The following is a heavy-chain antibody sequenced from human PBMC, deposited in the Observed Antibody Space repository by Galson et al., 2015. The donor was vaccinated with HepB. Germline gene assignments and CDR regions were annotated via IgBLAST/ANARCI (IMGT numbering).Heavy chain of an antibody. Sequence: CAISGDSVSSDSAAWNWIRQSPSRGLEWLGRTYYRSKWYNDYAVSVKSRITINPDTSKNQFSLQLNSVTPEDTAVYYCVRDAVAGTGYFDYWGQGTLVTVSS. J-gene: IGHJ4*02. D-gene: IGHD6-19*01. V-gene: IGHV6-1*01. CDR3: VRDAVAGTGYFDY. CDR1: GDSVSSDSAA. CDR2: TYYRSKWYN.